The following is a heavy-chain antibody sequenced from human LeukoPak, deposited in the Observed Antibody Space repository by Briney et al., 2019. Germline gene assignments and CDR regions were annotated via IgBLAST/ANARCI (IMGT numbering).Heavy chain of an antibody. D-gene: IGHD6-13*01. V-gene: IGHV3-66*01. CDR3: ARGQPGVAAAGNLDY. J-gene: IGHJ4*02. Sequence: GGSLRLSCAASGFTVSSNYMSWVRQAPGKGLEWVSVIYSGGSTYYADSVKGRFTISRDNSKNTLYLQMNSLRAEDTAVYYCARGQPGVAAAGNLDYWGQGTLVTVSS. CDR2: IYSGGST. CDR1: GFTVSSNY.